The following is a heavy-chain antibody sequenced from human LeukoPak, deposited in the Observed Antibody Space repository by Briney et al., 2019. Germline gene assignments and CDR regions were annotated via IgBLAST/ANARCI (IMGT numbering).Heavy chain of an antibody. CDR1: GYIFNSYG. J-gene: IGHJ5*02. V-gene: IGHV1-18*01. D-gene: IGHD1-26*01. CDR2: VSAYNGHT. CDR3: VRVIPQRWELPGKWFDP. Sequence: GASVKVSCKASGYIFNSYGISWVRQAPGQGLEWMGWVSAYNGHTNYVQKFQGRVTMTTDTSTSTACMELSSLRSDDTAVYYCVRVIPQRWELPGKWFDPWGQGTLVTVSS.